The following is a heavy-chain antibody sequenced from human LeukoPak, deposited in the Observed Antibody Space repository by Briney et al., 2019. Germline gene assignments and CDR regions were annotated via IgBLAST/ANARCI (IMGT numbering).Heavy chain of an antibody. CDR1: GGSISSSSYY. CDR3: ARHRSYCSSTSCYETADAFDI. Sequence: SETLSLTCTVSGGSISSSSYYWGWIRQPPGKGLEWNGSIYYSGSTYYNPSLKSRVTISVDTSKNQFSLKLSSVTAADTAVYYCARHRSYCSSTSCYETADAFDIWGQGTMVTVSS. CDR2: IYYSGST. V-gene: IGHV4-39*01. J-gene: IGHJ3*02. D-gene: IGHD2-2*01.